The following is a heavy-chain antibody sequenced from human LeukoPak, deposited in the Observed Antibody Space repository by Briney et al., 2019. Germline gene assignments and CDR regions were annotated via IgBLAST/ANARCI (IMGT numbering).Heavy chain of an antibody. J-gene: IGHJ4*02. CDR2: MNPNSGNT. D-gene: IGHD1-1*01. CDR3: ARSQATGFDY. V-gene: IGHV1-8*01. CDR1: GYTFFSYD. Sequence: GASVKASCKAPGYTFFSYDINWVRQATGQGLEWMGWMNPNSGNTGYAQKFQGRVTMTRNTSISTACMELSSLRSEDTAVYYCARSQATGFDYWGQGTLVTVSS.